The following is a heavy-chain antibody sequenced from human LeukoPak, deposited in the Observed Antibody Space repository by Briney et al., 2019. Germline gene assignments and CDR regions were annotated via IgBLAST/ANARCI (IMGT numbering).Heavy chain of an antibody. V-gene: IGHV3-66*01. D-gene: IGHD4-17*01. CDR1: GFTVSSNY. CDR3: ARCYGDYAEYFQH. J-gene: IGHJ1*01. CDR2: IYSGGST. Sequence: PGGSLRLSCAASGFTVSSNYMSWVRQAPGKGLEWVSVIYSGGSTYYADSVKGRFTISRDNSKNTLYLQMNSLRAEDTAVYYCARCYGDYAEYFQHWGQGTLVTVSS.